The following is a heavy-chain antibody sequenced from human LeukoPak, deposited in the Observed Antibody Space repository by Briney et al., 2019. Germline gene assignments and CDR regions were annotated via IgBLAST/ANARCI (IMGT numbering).Heavy chain of an antibody. J-gene: IGHJ4*02. D-gene: IGHD3-22*01. V-gene: IGHV1-69*05. CDR1: GGTFSSYA. CDR2: IIPIFGTA. Sequence: SVKVSCKASGGTFSSYASSWMRQAPGQGLEWMGGIIPIFGTANYAQKFKGRITITTDESTSTAYMEMSGLSSEDTAVYYGARDYSPISTIVVVRCDYWRQGTLVSVCS. CDR3: ARDYSPISTIVVVRCDY.